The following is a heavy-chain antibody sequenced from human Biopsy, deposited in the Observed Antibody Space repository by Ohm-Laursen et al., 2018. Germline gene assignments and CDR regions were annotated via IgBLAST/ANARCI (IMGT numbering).Heavy chain of an antibody. D-gene: IGHD3-9*01. J-gene: IGHJ6*02. CDR2: IVTFFGTV. CDR1: GGTFSNYG. CDR3: ASQTPRNPNILTGAFHYDMAV. V-gene: IGHV1-69*05. Sequence: SSVKVSCKPPGGTFSNYGVSWVRQAPGQGLEWMGGIVTFFGTVKYAQRFQGRLTITTDRSTDTAYMELSSLTSEDTAVYYCASQTPRNPNILTGAFHYDMAVWGQGTTVTVSS.